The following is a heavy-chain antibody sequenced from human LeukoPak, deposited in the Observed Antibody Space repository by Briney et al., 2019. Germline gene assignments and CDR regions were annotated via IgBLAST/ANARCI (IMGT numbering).Heavy chain of an antibody. D-gene: IGHD6-19*01. V-gene: IGHV3-64*01. CDR1: GFTFSSYA. CDR2: ISSNGGST. CDR3: ARAGSLCSSGWYLDEDAFDI. Sequence: PGGSLRLSCAASGFTFSSYAMHWVRQAPGKGLEYVSAISSNGGSTYYANSVKGRFTISRDNSKNTLYPQMGSLRAEDMAVYYCARAGSLCSSGWYLDEDAFDIWGQGTMVTVSS. J-gene: IGHJ3*02.